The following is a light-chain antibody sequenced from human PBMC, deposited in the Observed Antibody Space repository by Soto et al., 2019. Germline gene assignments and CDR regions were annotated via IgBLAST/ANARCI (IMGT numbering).Light chain of an antibody. CDR3: QQYGSSPPYT. V-gene: IGKV3-20*01. J-gene: IGKJ2*01. CDR2: GSS. CDR1: QTVSGNY. Sequence: EIVLTQSPGILSLSPGERATLSCRASQTVSGNYLAWYQQKPGQSPRLLIYGSSDRATGIPDRFSGSGSGTDFTLTINRVEPEDFAVYFCQQYGSSPPYTFGQGTTLEI.